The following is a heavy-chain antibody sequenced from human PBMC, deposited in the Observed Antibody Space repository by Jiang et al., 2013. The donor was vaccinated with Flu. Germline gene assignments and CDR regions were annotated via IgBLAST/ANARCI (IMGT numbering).Heavy chain of an antibody. D-gene: IGHD3-16*01. CDR3: AKDRGSNVWRGGMDV. J-gene: IGHJ6*02. Sequence: VQLLESGGGLEQPGGSLRLSCAASGFTFSAYAMNWVRQAPGKGLEWVSRIIYSGDITYYADSVKGRFTISRDNSKNTLYLQMGSLRGEDTAIYYCAKDRGSNVWRGGMDVWGQGTTVTVSS. CDR2: IIYSGDIT. CDR1: GFTFSAYA. V-gene: IGHV3-23*01.